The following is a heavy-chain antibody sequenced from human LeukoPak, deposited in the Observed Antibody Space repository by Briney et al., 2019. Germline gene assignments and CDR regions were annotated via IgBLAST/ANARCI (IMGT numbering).Heavy chain of an antibody. CDR3: ARDSGHTYYYGSGSYFAPDYYGMDV. CDR2: ISYDGSNK. CDR1: GFTFSSYG. Sequence: GGSLRLSCAASGFTFSSYGMHWVRQAPGKGLEWVAVISYDGSNKYYADSVKGRFTISRDNSKNTLYLQMNSLRAEDTAVYYCARDSGHTYYYGSGSYFAPDYYGMDVWGQGTTVTVSS. J-gene: IGHJ6*02. V-gene: IGHV3-30*03. D-gene: IGHD3-10*01.